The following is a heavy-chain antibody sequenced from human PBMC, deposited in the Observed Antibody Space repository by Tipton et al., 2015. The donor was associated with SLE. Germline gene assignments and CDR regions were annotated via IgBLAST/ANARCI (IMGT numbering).Heavy chain of an antibody. D-gene: IGHD6-13*01. V-gene: IGHV3-33*08. CDR2: IWYDGSNK. CDR1: GFTFSSYG. CDR3: ARDSSSWVYYFDY. J-gene: IGHJ4*02. Sequence: SLRLSCAASGFTFSSYGMHWVRQAPGKGLEWVAVIWYDGSNKYYADSVKGRFTISRDNAKNSLYLQMNSLRAEDTAVYYCARDSSSWVYYFDYWGQGTLVTVSS.